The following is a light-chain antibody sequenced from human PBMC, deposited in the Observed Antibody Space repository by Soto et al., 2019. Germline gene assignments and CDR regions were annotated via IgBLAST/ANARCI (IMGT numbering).Light chain of an antibody. CDR1: QSVSSY. CDR3: QQRSDWPWT. V-gene: IGKV3-11*01. Sequence: EIVLTQSPATLSLSPGERATLSCRASQSVSSYLAWYQQKPGQAPRLLMYEASNRATGIPARFSGGRSGTDFTLTISSLEPEDFAVYYCQQRSDWPWTFGQGTKVDIK. CDR2: EAS. J-gene: IGKJ1*01.